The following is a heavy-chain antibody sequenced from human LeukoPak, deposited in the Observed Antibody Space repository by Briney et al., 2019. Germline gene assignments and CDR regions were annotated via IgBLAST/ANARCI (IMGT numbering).Heavy chain of an antibody. CDR1: GFTFSNYA. D-gene: IGHD5-18*01. CDR2: ISYDGSNK. Sequence: GRSLRLSCAASGFTFSNYAMHWVRQAPGKGLEWVAVISYDGSNKYYADSVKGRFTISRDNSKNTLYLQINSLRAEDTAVYYCARPHGYSYGYRVHYYGMDVWGQGTTVTVSS. CDR3: ARPHGYSYGYRVHYYGMDV. J-gene: IGHJ6*02. V-gene: IGHV3-30-3*01.